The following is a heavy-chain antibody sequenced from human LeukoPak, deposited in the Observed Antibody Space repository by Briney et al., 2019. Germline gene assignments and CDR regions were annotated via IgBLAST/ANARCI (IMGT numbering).Heavy chain of an antibody. D-gene: IGHD3-3*01. V-gene: IGHV4-39*01. CDR2: IFYTGNT. Sequence: SETLSLTCSVSGVYFSSSGCYWGWIRQPPGKGLEWIGSIFYTGNTYYNPSLKSRITISADTSKNQFSLELRFVTAADTAVYYCARLGAFLEWDSGSFPDYWGQGTLVTVSS. J-gene: IGHJ4*02. CDR1: GVYFSSSGCY. CDR3: ARLGAFLEWDSGSFPDY.